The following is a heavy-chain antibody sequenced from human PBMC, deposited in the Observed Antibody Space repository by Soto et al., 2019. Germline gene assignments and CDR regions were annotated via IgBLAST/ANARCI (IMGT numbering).Heavy chain of an antibody. CDR3: ARDSSGRQYYGMDV. CDR1: GFIFSDYI. D-gene: IGHD3-22*01. J-gene: IGHJ6*02. V-gene: IGHV3-48*02. CDR2: ITTTSSTM. Sequence: GGSLRLSCTPSGFIFSDYIMNWVRQSPGKGLEWISYITTTSSTMYYADSVKGRFTISRDNAKNSLYLQMNSLRDEDTAVYYCARDSSGRQYYGMDVWGQATTVTVSS.